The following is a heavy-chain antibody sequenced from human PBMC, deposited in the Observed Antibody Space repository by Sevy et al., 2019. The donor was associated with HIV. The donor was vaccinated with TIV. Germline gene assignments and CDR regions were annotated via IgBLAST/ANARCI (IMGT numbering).Heavy chain of an antibody. Sequence: GGSLRLSCAGSGFAFSNYWMHRVRQTPGKGLVWVSRVNSDGSSTTYADSVKGRFTISSDNAKNTMSLQMSSLRAEDTALCYCVAANRWEDHWGQGTLVTVSS. CDR3: VAANRWEDH. CDR2: VNSDGSST. J-gene: IGHJ4*02. V-gene: IGHV3-74*01. CDR1: GFAFSNYW. D-gene: IGHD1-26*01.